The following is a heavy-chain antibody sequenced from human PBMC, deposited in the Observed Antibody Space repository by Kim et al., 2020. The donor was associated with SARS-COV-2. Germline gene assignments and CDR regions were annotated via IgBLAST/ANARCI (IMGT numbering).Heavy chain of an antibody. V-gene: IGHV3-21*01. CDR3: ARVLTSGWSYFDS. CDR2: ISSSGSYI. D-gene: IGHD6-19*01. Sequence: GGSLRLSCAASGFTFSSYSMNWVRQAPGKGLEWISSISSSGSYIYYADSMKGRFTISRDNARASLYLQMNSLRAEDTAVYYCARVLTSGWSYFDSWGQGTLVTVSS. J-gene: IGHJ4*02. CDR1: GFTFSSYS.